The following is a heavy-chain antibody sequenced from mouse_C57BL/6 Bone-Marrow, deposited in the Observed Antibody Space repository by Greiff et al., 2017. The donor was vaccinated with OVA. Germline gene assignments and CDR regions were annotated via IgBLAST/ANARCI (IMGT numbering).Heavy chain of an antibody. V-gene: IGHV2-9-1*01. CDR3: ARNWGGSSYVFDY. Sequence: VHLVESGPGLVAPSQSLSITCTVSGFSLTSYAISWVRQPPGKGLEWLGVIWTGGGTNYNSALKSRLSISKDNSKSQVFLKMNSLQTDDTARYYCARNWGGSSYVFDYWGQGTTLTVSS. J-gene: IGHJ2*01. D-gene: IGHD1-1*01. CDR1: GFSLTSYA. CDR2: IWTGGGT.